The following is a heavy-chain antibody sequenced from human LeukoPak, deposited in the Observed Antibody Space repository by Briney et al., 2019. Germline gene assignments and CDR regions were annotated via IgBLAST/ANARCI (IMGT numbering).Heavy chain of an antibody. J-gene: IGHJ4*02. CDR3: ARRPAAAGTDEVSSGSFDY. CDR2: INHSGST. CDR1: GGSFSGYY. Sequence: SETLSLTCAVYGGSFSGYYWSWIRQPPGKGLEWIGEINHSGSTNYNPSLKSRVTISVDTSKNQFSLKLSSVTAADTAVYYCARRPAAAGTDEVSSGSFDYWGQGTLVTVSS. V-gene: IGHV4-34*01. D-gene: IGHD6-13*01.